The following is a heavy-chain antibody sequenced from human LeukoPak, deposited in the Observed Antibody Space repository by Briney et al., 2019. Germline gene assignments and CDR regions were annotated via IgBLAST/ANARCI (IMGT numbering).Heavy chain of an antibody. CDR2: INHSGST. J-gene: IGHJ6*02. CDR3: ARGLPPPPYYYGMDV. Sequence: EINHSGSTNYNPSLKSRVTISVDTSKNQFSLKLSSVTAADTAVYYCARGLPPPPYYYGMDVWGQGTTVTVSS. V-gene: IGHV4-34*01.